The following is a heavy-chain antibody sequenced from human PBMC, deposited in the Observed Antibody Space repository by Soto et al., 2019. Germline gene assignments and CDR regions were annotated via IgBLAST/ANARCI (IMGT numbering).Heavy chain of an antibody. CDR2: ISATGGTT. CDR1: GFIFSNYA. D-gene: IGHD6-19*01. J-gene: IGHJ6*02. CDR3: AKDLEADSSVARLRGYYYYGMDV. V-gene: IGHV3-23*01. Sequence: GGSLRLSCEASGFIFSNYAMSWVRQAPGEGLEWVSTISATGGTTYYADSVMGRFTISRDNSKNTLYLQMKSLRAEDTAVYFCAKDLEADSSVARLRGYYYYGMDVWGQGTTVTVSS.